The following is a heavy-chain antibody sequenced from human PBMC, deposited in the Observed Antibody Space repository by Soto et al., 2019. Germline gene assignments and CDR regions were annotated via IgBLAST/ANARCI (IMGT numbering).Heavy chain of an antibody. J-gene: IGHJ5*02. CDR3: ARQASGYYYGWFDP. CDR2: INHSGST. V-gene: IGHV4-34*01. D-gene: IGHD3-22*01. Sequence: SETLSLTCAVYGGSFSGYYWSWIRQPPGKGLEWIGEINHSGSTNYTPSLKSRVTMSVDTSNNQFSPKLSSVTAADTAVYYCARQASGYYYGWFDPWGQGTLVTVSS. CDR1: GGSFSGYY.